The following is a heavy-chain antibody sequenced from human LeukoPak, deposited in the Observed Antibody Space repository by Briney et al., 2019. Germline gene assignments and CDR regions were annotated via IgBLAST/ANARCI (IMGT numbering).Heavy chain of an antibody. CDR1: GYTFTGYY. D-gene: IGHD4-11*01. V-gene: IGHV1-2*02. CDR3: ARPTTVTDYDACDI. CDR2: INPNSGGT. J-gene: IGHJ3*02. Sequence: ASVKVSCKASGYTFTGYYMHWVRQVPGQGLEWMGWINPNSGGTNYAQKFQGRVTMTRDTSISTAYMEVSSLRSDDTAVYYCARPTTVTDYDACDIWGQGTMVTVSS.